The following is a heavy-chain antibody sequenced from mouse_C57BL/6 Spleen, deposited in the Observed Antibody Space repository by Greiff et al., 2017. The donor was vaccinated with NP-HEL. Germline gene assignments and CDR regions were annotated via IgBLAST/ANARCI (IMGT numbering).Heavy chain of an antibody. CDR3: ARGGVTTRTSGFAY. CDR1: GYTFTGYW. CDR2: ILPGSGST. J-gene: IGHJ3*01. V-gene: IGHV1-9*01. D-gene: IGHD2-3*01. Sequence: VKLQQSGAELMKPGASVKLSCKATGYTFTGYWIEWVKQRPGHGLEWIGEILPGSGSTNYNEKFKGKATFTADTSSNTAYMQLSSLTTEDSAIYYCARGGVTTRTSGFAYWGQGTLVTVSA.